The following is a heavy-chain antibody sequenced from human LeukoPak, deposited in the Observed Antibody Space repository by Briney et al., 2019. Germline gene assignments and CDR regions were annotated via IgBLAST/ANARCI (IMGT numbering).Heavy chain of an antibody. J-gene: IGHJ6*03. CDR1: GGAFSSYA. Sequence: SVKVSCKASGGAFSSYAISWVRQAPGQGLEWMGGIIPIFGTANYAQKFQGRVTITTDESTSTAYTELSSLRSEDTAVYYCARDRGPKGYGSGSYYNGVYYYYYMDVWGKGTTVTVSS. V-gene: IGHV1-69*05. CDR2: IIPIFGTA. CDR3: ARDRGPKGYGSGSYYNGVYYYYYMDV. D-gene: IGHD3-10*01.